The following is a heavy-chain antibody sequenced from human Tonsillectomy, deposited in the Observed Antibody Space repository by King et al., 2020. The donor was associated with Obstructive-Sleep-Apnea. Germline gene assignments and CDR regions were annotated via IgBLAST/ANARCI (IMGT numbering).Heavy chain of an antibody. CDR2: ITSSSRYI. Sequence: DVQLVESGGGLVKPGGSLRLSCAASGFTFSSYSMNWVRQAPGKGLEWVSSITSSSRYIYYADSVKGRFTISRDNAKNSLSLQMNSLRAEDTAVYYCAREGWVGCTGACYGIVWYFDLWGRGTLVTVSS. CDR3: AREGWVGCTGACYGIVWYFDL. D-gene: IGHD2-8*02. J-gene: IGHJ2*01. V-gene: IGHV3-21*06. CDR1: GFTFSSYS.